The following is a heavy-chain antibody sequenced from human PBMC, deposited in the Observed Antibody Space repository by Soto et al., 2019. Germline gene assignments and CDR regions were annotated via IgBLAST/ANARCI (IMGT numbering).Heavy chain of an antibody. D-gene: IGHD3-22*01. CDR1: GFTFTSSA. CDR3: ARPNRYYYDSSGYYPGYAFDI. V-gene: IGHV1-3*01. CDR2: INAGNGNT. Sequence: ASVKVSCKASGFTFTSSAMQWVRQARGQRLEWMGWINAGNGNTKYSQKFQDRVTITRDTSASTAYMELSSLRSEDTAVYYCARPNRYYYDSSGYYPGYAFDIWAKGQWSP. J-gene: IGHJ3*02.